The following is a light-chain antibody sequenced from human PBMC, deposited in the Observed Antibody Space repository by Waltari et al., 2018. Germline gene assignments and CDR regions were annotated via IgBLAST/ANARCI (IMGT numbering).Light chain of an antibody. CDR3: MQGTHWPYT. J-gene: IGKJ2*01. CDR2: KVS. V-gene: IGKV2-30*01. CDR1: QSLVSSYGNTY. Sequence: DVVMTQYPLSLPVTLGQPASISCRSSQSLVSSYGNTYLNWFQQRPGQSPRRLIYKVSNRDSVVPDRFSGSGSGTDFTLKISRVEAEDVGVYTGMQGTHWPYTFGQGTKLEIK.